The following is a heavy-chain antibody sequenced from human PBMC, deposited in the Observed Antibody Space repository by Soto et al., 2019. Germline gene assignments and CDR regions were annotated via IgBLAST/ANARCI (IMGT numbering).Heavy chain of an antibody. CDR3: TTGGLPRGPIQVGARRSDYYYGMDV. D-gene: IGHD1-26*01. V-gene: IGHV3-15*01. Sequence: PGGSLRLSCAASGFTFSNAWMSWVRQAPGKGLEWVGRIKSKTDGGTTDYAAPVKGRFTISRDDSKNTLYLQMNSLKTEDTAVYYCTTGGLPRGPIQVGARRSDYYYGMDVWGQGTTVTVSS. CDR1: GFTFSNAW. J-gene: IGHJ6*02. CDR2: IKSKTDGGTT.